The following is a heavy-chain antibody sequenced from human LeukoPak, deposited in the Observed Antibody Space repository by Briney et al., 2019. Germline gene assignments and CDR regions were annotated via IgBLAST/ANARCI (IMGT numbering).Heavy chain of an antibody. CDR2: IGDSGGST. CDR1: GYTFSSYA. CDR3: AKTGLKVPRSYFDY. Sequence: SCKASGYTFSSYAMSWVRQAPGEGLEWVSAIGDSGGSTYYADSVRGRFTISRDNSKNTLYLQMNSLRAEDTAIYYCAKTGLKVPRSYFDYWGQGALVTVSS. J-gene: IGHJ4*02. V-gene: IGHV3-23*01. D-gene: IGHD3-10*01.